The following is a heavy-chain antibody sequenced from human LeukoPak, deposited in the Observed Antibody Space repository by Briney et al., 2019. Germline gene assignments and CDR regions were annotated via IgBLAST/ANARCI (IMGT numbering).Heavy chain of an antibody. CDR2: IYTSGST. CDR1: GGSVSSHY. D-gene: IGHD6-13*01. CDR3: ARDTGTKYSSSWYEPFFDY. J-gene: IGHJ4*02. Sequence: SETLSLTCTVSGGSVSSHYWTWIRQPAGKGLEWIGRIYTSGSTNYNPSLKSRVTMSVDTAKNQFSLKLSSVSAADTAVYYCARDTGTKYSSSWYEPFFDYWGQGTLVTVSS. V-gene: IGHV4-4*07.